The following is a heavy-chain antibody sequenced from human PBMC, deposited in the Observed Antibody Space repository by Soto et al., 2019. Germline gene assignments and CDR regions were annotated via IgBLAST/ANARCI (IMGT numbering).Heavy chain of an antibody. J-gene: IGHJ1*01. CDR3: ARDLLGCSSTSCYWGSLVF. V-gene: IGHV1-18*01. Sequence: GASVKVSCKASGYTFTSYGISWVRQAPGQGLEWMGWISAYNGNTNYAQKLQGRVTMTTDTSTSTAYMELRSLRSDDTAVYYCARDLLGCSSTSCYWGSLVFRDQGTLGSVSS. D-gene: IGHD2-2*01. CDR1: GYTFTSYG. CDR2: ISAYNGNT.